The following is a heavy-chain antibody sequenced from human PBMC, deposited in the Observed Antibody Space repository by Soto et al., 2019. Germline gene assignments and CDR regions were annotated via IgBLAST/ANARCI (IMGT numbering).Heavy chain of an antibody. CDR1: GFSLTTSGVA. CDR3: AHSTLVRGAYYFDS. CDR2: IYWDDDK. D-gene: IGHD3-10*01. V-gene: IGHV2-5*02. J-gene: IGHJ4*02. Sequence: QITLKESGPTLVKPTQTLTLTCTFSGFSLTTSGVAVGWIRQPPGKALEWLALIYWDDDKRWSPSLNGRLTITKDTSKNQVVLTMSNVDPVDTATYYCAHSTLVRGAYYFDSWGQGTLVTVSS.